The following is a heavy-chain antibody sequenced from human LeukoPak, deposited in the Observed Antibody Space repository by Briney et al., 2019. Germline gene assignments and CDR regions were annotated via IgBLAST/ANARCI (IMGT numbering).Heavy chain of an antibody. CDR1: GGSISSSSYY. Sequence: SETLSLTCTVSGGSISSSSYYWGWIRQPPGKGLEWIGSIYYSGSTYYNPSLKSRVTISVDTSKNQFSLKLSSVTAADTAVYYCASPRDGYNGGPTFDYWGQGTLVTVSS. J-gene: IGHJ4*02. CDR2: IYYSGST. CDR3: ASPRDGYNGGPTFDY. V-gene: IGHV4-39*01. D-gene: IGHD5-24*01.